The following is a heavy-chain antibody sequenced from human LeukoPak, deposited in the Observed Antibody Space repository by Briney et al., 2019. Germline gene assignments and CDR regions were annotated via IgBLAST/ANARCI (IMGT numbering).Heavy chain of an antibody. CDR1: GGSVSDYY. Sequence: SETLSLTCTISGGSVSDYYWSWIRQSPGKGLEWVGYIYHTGSTSYSPSLKSRVTISADTSQNQFSLKLSSVTAADTAVYYCASRKLGNDYWGQGTLVTVSS. V-gene: IGHV4-59*02. J-gene: IGHJ4*02. CDR2: IYHTGST. CDR3: ASRKLGNDY. D-gene: IGHD7-27*01.